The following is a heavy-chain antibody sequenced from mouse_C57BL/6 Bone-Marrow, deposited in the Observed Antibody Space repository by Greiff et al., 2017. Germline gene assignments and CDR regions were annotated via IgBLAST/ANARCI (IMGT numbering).Heavy chain of an antibody. V-gene: IGHV1-55*01. CDR3: ARPYCYSSDWSFDV. D-gene: IGHD2-5*01. CDR1: GYTFTSYW. CDR2: INPGSGST. J-gene: IGHJ1*01. Sequence: QVQLQQPGAELVKPGASVKMSCKASGYTFTSYWITWVKQRPGQGLEWIGDINPGSGSTNYNEKFKSKATLTVDTSSSTAYMQLSSLTSEDSAVYYCARPYCYSSDWSFDVWGSGTTVTVSS.